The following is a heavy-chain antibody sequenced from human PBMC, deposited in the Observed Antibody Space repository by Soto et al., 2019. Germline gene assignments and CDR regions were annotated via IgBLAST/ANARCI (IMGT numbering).Heavy chain of an antibody. Sequence: QVQLVESGGGVVQPGRSLRLSCAASGFTFSSYAMHWVRQAPGKGLEWVAVISYDGSNKYYADSVKGRFTISRDNSKNTLYLQMNSRRAEDTAVYYCAREGVGATTDAWGQGTLVTVSS. CDR1: GFTFSSYA. CDR2: ISYDGSNK. CDR3: AREGVGATTDA. V-gene: IGHV3-30-3*01. J-gene: IGHJ5*02. D-gene: IGHD1-26*01.